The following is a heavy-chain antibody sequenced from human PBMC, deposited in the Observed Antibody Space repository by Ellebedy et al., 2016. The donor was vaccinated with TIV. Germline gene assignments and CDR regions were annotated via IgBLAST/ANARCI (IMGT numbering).Heavy chain of an antibody. D-gene: IGHD3-22*01. V-gene: IGHV1-69*13. CDR3: ARDRLPHYESSGFFVPFDI. Sequence: SVKVSXXASGGTFSSFTICWLRQAPGQGLEWMGGIIPIFGAAHYAQKFQGRVTITADESTSTVYMQLSSLRSEDTAVYYCARDRLPHYESSGFFVPFDIWGQGTVVTVSS. CDR1: GGTFSSFT. CDR2: IIPIFGAA. J-gene: IGHJ3*02.